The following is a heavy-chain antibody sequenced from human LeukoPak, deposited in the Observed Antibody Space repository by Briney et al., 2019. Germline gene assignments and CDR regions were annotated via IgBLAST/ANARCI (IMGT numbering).Heavy chain of an antibody. CDR3: AKDGRFGELSIYYFDY. CDR1: GFTFSSYG. D-gene: IGHD3-10*01. V-gene: IGHV3-30*18. CDR2: ISYDGSNK. Sequence: PGGSLRLSCAASGFTFSSYGMHWVRQAPGKGLEWVAVISYDGSNKYYADSVRGRFTISRDNSKNTLYLQMNSLRAEDTAVYYCAKDGRFGELSIYYFDYWGQGTLVTVSS. J-gene: IGHJ4*02.